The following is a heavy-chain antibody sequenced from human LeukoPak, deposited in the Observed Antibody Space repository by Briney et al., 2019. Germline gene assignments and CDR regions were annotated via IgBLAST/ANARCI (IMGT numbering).Heavy chain of an antibody. D-gene: IGHD5-24*01. V-gene: IGHV3-7*01. J-gene: IGHJ4*02. CDR3: ARERDGRFFDY. Sequence: GGSLRLSCAVSGLTFRSFWMSWVRQAPGKGLEWVANINQDGSEKYFVDSVKGRFTISRDNSKNSLHLQMNTLRAEDTALYYCARERDGRFFDYWGQGTLVTVSS. CDR1: GLTFRSFW. CDR2: INQDGSEK.